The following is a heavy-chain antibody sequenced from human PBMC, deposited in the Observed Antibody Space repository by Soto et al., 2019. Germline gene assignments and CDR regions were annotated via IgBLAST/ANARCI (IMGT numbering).Heavy chain of an antibody. D-gene: IGHD3-22*01. CDR2: INPSGGST. CDR1: GYTFTSYY. Sequence: VASVKVSCKASGYTFTSYYMHWVRQAPGQGLEWMGIINPSGGSTSYAQKFQGRVTMTRDTSTSTVYMELSSLRSEDTAVYYCARVKRSRPYYYYDSSGYPFDYWGQGTLVTVLL. V-gene: IGHV1-46*01. J-gene: IGHJ4*02. CDR3: ARVKRSRPYYYYDSSGYPFDY.